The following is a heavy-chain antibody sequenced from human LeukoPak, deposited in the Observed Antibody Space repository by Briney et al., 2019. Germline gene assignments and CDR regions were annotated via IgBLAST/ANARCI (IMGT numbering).Heavy chain of an antibody. D-gene: IGHD6-19*01. CDR1: GGSISSSSYY. J-gene: IGHJ5*02. V-gene: IGHV4-39*07. CDR2: IYYTGST. CDR3: AREVEGLAVAGTGWFDP. Sequence: SETLSLTCTVSGGSISSSSYYWGWIRQPPGKGLEYFGSIYYTGSTYYNPSLKSRVTISVDTSKNQFSLKLSSVTAADTAVYYCAREVEGLAVAGTGWFDPWGQGTLVTVSS.